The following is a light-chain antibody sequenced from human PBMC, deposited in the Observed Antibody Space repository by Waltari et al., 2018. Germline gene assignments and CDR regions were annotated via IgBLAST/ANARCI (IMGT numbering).Light chain of an antibody. Sequence: QSVLTQPPSVSGAPGQRVTISCTGSSSDIGAGSDVHWYQQLPGTAPKLLIYGNSNRPSGVPDRFSGSKSGTSASLAITGLQAEDEADYYCQSYDNNLSAVFGGGTKLTVL. CDR3: QSYDNNLSAV. J-gene: IGLJ2*01. CDR1: SSDIGAGSD. V-gene: IGLV1-40*01. CDR2: GNS.